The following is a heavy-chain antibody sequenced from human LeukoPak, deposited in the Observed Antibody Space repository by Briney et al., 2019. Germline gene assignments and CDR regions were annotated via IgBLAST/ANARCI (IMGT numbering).Heavy chain of an antibody. CDR1: GFTFSSYG. J-gene: IGHJ6*03. V-gene: IGHV3-30*02. CDR2: IWYDGSKK. D-gene: IGHD2-15*01. Sequence: GGSLRLSCAASGFTFSSYGMHWVRQAPGKGLEWVALIWYDGSKKYYADSVKGRFTISRDNSKNTLYLQMNTLRAEDTAVYYCAKDRGGDCSGGRCYYYYYYMDVWGKGTTVTVSS. CDR3: AKDRGGDCSGGRCYYYYYYMDV.